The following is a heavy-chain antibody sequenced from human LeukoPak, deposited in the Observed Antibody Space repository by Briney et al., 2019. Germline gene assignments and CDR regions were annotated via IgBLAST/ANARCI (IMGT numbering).Heavy chain of an antibody. V-gene: IGHV4-59*08. J-gene: IGHJ4*02. D-gene: IGHD4-17*01. CDR1: GGSISSYY. CDR2: IYYSGST. CDR3: ASTTVTTFLYFDY. Sequence: SETLSLTCTVSGGSISSYYWSWIRQPPGKGLEWIGYIYYSGSTNYNPSLKSRVTISVDTSKNQFSLKLSSVTAADTAVYYCASTTVTTFLYFDYWGQGTLVTVSS.